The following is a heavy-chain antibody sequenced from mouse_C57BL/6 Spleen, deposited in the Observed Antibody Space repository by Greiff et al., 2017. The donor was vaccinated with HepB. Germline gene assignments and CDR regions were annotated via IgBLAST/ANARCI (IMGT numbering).Heavy chain of an antibody. Sequence: DVQLVESGGGLVQPGGSLKLSCAASGFTFSDYYMYWVRQTPEKRLEWVAYISNGGGSTYYPDTVKGRFTISRDNAKNTLYLQMSRLKSEDTAMYYCARQGGYYGSSYNWYFDVWGTGTTVTVSS. CDR3: ARQGGYYGSSYNWYFDV. CDR2: ISNGGGST. J-gene: IGHJ1*03. D-gene: IGHD1-1*01. V-gene: IGHV5-12*01. CDR1: GFTFSDYY.